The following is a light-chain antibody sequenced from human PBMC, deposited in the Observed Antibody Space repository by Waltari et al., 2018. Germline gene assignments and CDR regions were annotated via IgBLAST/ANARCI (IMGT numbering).Light chain of an antibody. CDR2: DVS. CDR1: SRDVGGSNN. CDR3: SSYISTSTQV. J-gene: IGLJ1*01. Sequence: QCALTQAASVSGSRGQSITISGTGTSRDVGGSNNDPWYQQNPGKAPKLMIYDVSNRPSGFSNRFSGSKSGNTASLTISGLQAEDEADYYCSSYISTSTQVFGTGTKVTVL. V-gene: IGLV2-14*03.